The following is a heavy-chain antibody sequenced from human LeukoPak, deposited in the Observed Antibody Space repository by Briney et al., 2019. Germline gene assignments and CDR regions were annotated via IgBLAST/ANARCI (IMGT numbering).Heavy chain of an antibody. J-gene: IGHJ4*02. CDR2: IKTDGSST. CDR3: ARWEIRGTAHKLDY. V-gene: IGHV3-74*01. Sequence: GGSLRLSCAASGFTFSSYYMHWVRQAPGKGLVWVSRIKTDGSSTTYADSVKRRFTISRDNAKNTLYLQMNSLRAEDTAVYYCARWEIRGTAHKLDYWGQGTLVTVSS. CDR1: GFTFSSYY. D-gene: IGHD1-7*01.